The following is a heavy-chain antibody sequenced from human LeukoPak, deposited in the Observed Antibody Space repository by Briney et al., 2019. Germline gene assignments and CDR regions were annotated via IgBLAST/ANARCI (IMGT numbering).Heavy chain of an antibody. V-gene: IGHV3-9*01. CDR1: GFTFNDYA. CDR2: ISWDSGSI. J-gene: IGHJ4*02. Sequence: GGSLRLSCAASGFTFNDYAMHWVRQVPGKGLEWVSGISWDSGSIGYADSVKGRFTISRDNAKNSLYLQMNSLRAEDTALYYCARDMSSGWDYCLDYWGQGTLVTVSS. CDR3: ARDMSSGWDYCLDY. D-gene: IGHD6-19*01.